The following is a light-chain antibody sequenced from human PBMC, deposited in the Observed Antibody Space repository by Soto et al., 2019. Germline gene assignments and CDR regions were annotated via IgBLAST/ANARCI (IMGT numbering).Light chain of an antibody. CDR2: GAS. CDR3: QQYNNWPRT. V-gene: IGKV3-15*01. J-gene: IGKJ1*01. Sequence: EIVLTQSPGTLSLSPWEIASLSCRASQSVINNYLAWYQQKPGQAPRLLIYGASTRATGIPARFSGSGSGTEFTLTINSLQSEDFAVYYCQQYNNWPRTFGQGTKVDI. CDR1: QSVINN.